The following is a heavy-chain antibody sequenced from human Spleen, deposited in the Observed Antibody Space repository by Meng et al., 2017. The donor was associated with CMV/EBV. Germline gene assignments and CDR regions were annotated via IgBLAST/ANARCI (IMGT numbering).Heavy chain of an antibody. CDR1: GGSISSYY. Sequence: SETLSLTCTVSGGSISSYYWSWIRQPPGKGLEWIGYIYYSGSTNYNPSLKSRVTISVDTSKNQFSLKLSSVTAADTAIYYCARQWGSYYFDLWGRGSLVTVSS. V-gene: IGHV4-59*01. D-gene: IGHD1-26*01. CDR2: IYYSGST. J-gene: IGHJ2*01. CDR3: ARQWGSYYFDL.